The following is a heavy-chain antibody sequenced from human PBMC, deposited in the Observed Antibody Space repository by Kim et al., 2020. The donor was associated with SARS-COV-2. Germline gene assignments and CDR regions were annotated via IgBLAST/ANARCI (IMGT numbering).Heavy chain of an antibody. D-gene: IGHD5-12*01. V-gene: IGHV3-48*03. CDR2: ISSSGSTI. CDR3: ARDMATSLGFDY. CDR1: GFTFSSYE. Sequence: GGSLRLSCAASGFTFSSYEMNWVRQAPGKGLEWVSYISSSGSTIYYADSVKGRFTISRDNAKNSLYLQMNSLRAEETAVYYCARDMATSLGFDYWGQGTLATVSS. J-gene: IGHJ4*02.